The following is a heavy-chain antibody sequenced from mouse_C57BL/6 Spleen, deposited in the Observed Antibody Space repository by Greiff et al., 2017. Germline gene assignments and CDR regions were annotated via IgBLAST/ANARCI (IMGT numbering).Heavy chain of an antibody. Sequence: VQLQQPGAELVKPGASVKLSCKASGYTFTSYWMHWVKQRPGQGLEWIGMIYPNSGSTNYNEKFKSKATLTVDKSSSTAYMQLSSLTSEDSAVYYCARTGYDGTFDYWGPGTTLTVSS. CDR1: GYTFTSYW. CDR2: IYPNSGST. J-gene: IGHJ2*01. CDR3: ARTGYDGTFDY. V-gene: IGHV1-64*01. D-gene: IGHD2-2*01.